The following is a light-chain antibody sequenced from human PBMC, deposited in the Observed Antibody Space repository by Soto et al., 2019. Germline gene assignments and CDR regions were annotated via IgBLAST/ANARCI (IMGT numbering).Light chain of an antibody. CDR3: QQYNSYWWT. CDR1: QSISSW. CDR2: KAS. Sequence: IQMTQSPSTLSASVGDRVTITCRASQSISSWLAWYQQKPGKAPKVLIYKASSLESGVPSRFSGSGSGTEFTLTISSLQPDDFATYYCQQYNSYWWTFGQGTKVEIK. V-gene: IGKV1-5*03. J-gene: IGKJ1*01.